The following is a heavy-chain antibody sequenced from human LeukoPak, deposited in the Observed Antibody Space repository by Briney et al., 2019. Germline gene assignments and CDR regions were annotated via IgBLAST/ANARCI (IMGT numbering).Heavy chain of an antibody. J-gene: IGHJ4*02. D-gene: IGHD6-13*01. Sequence: SETLSLTCTVSGCSISSYYWSWIRQPPGKGLEWIGYIYYSGSTNYNPSLKSRVTISVDTSKNQFSLKLSSVTAADTAVYYCARHVGSSSWQNFDYWGQGTLVTVSS. CDR1: GCSISSYY. V-gene: IGHV4-59*08. CDR3: ARHVGSSSWQNFDY. CDR2: IYYSGST.